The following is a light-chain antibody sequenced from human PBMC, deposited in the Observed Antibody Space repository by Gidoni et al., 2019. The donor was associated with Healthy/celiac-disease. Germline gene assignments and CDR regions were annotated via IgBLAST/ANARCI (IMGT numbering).Light chain of an antibody. CDR3: QQRSNWPLT. V-gene: IGKV3-11*01. CDR2: DAS. J-gene: IGKJ4*01. Sequence: PATLSLSPGERATLTCRASQSVSSYLAWYPQKPGQAPRLLIYDASNRATGIPARFSGSGSGTDFTLTISSLEPEDFAVYYCQQRSNWPLTFGGGTKVEIK. CDR1: QSVSSY.